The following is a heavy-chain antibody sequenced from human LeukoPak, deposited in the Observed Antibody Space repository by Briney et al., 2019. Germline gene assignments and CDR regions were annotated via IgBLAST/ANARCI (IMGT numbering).Heavy chain of an antibody. CDR3: AIDRIAILGGVTPGVAFDI. CDR2: ISAYNGNT. V-gene: IGHV1-18*01. Sequence: ASVKVSCKASGYTFTSYGISWVRQAPGQGLEWMGWISAYNGNTNYAQKLQGRVTMTTDTSTSTAYRELRSLRSDETAVYYCAIDRIAILGGVTPGVAFDIWGQGTMVTVSA. J-gene: IGHJ3*02. CDR1: GYTFTSYG. D-gene: IGHD3-3*01.